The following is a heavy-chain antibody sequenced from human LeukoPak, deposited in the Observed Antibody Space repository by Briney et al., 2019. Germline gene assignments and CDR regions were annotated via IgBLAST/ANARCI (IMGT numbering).Heavy chain of an antibody. CDR2: IYPGDPDT. J-gene: IGHJ4*02. CDR1: GYSFTSYW. Sequence: GESLQISCKGSGYSFTSYWIGWVRQMPGKGLEWMGIIYPGDPDTRYSPSFQGQVTISADKSISTAYLQWSSLKAPDTAMYYCARLVESSGYYADYWGQGTLVTVSS. V-gene: IGHV5-51*01. D-gene: IGHD3-22*01. CDR3: ARLVESSGYYADY.